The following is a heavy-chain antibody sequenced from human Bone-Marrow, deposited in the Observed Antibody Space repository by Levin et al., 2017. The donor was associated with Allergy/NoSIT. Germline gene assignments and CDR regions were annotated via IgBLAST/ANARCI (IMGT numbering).Heavy chain of an antibody. CDR2: ISYDGSNK. D-gene: IGHD3-9*01. CDR1: GFTFSSYG. CDR3: AKDYDILTGYYTRQLDY. Sequence: GESLKISCAASGFTFSSYGMHWVRQAPGKGLEWVAVISYDGSNKYYADSVKGRFTISRDNSKNTLYLQMNSLRAEDTAVYYCAKDYDILTGYYTRQLDYWGQGTLVTVSS. V-gene: IGHV3-30*18. J-gene: IGHJ4*02.